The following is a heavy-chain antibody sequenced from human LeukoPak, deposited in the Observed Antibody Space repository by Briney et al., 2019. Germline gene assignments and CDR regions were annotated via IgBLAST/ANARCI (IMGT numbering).Heavy chain of an antibody. CDR3: AKRGGGPYDYVWGSYLPFDY. CDR1: GFTFSSYA. D-gene: IGHD3-16*02. J-gene: IGHJ4*02. Sequence: GGSLRLSCAASGFTFSSYAMSWVRQAPGKGLEWVSAISGSGGSTYYADSVKGRFTISRDNSKNTLYLQMNSLRAEDTAVYYCAKRGGGPYDYVWGSYLPFDYWGQGTLVTVSS. CDR2: ISGSGGST. V-gene: IGHV3-23*01.